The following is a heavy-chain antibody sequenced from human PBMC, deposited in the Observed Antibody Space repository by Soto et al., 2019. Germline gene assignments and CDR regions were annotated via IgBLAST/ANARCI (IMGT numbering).Heavy chain of an antibody. V-gene: IGHV4-61*01. CDR2: IYYSGST. Sequence: ETLSLTCTVSGGSVSSGSYYWSWIRQPPGKGLEWIGYIYYSGSTNYNPSLKSRVTISVDTSKNQFSLKLSSVTAADTAVYYCARFGRGDVWYAFDIWGQGTMVTV. CDR3: ARFGRGDVWYAFDI. J-gene: IGHJ3*02. D-gene: IGHD4-17*01. CDR1: GGSVSSGSYY.